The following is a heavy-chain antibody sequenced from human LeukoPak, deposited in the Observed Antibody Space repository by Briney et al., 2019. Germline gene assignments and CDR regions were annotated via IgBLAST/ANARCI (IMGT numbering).Heavy chain of an antibody. CDR1: GFTFKSYA. V-gene: IGHV3-30-3*01. J-gene: IGHJ4*02. D-gene: IGHD5-24*01. CDR2: ISYDGSNK. CDR3: ARGAEMATVLGYFDY. Sequence: GGSLRLSCAASGFTFKSYAIHWVRQAPGKGLEWVALISYDGSNKYYADSVKGRFTISRDNSKNTLYLQMNSLRAEDTAVYYCARGAEMATVLGYFDYWGQGTLVTVSS.